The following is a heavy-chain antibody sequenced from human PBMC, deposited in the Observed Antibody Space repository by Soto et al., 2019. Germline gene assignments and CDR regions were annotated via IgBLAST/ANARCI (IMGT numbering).Heavy chain of an antibody. CDR1: GFTFSGSA. D-gene: IGHD3-9*01. CDR3: TSHISTGYYGSHYYYGMDV. Sequence: VQLVESGGGLVQPGGSLKLSCAASGFTFSGSAMHWVRQASGKGLEWVGRIRSKANSYAIAYAASVKGRFTISRDDSKNTAYPQMNSLKTEDTAVYYCTSHISTGYYGSHYYYGMDVWGQGTTVTVSS. J-gene: IGHJ6*02. V-gene: IGHV3-73*02. CDR2: IRSKANSYAI.